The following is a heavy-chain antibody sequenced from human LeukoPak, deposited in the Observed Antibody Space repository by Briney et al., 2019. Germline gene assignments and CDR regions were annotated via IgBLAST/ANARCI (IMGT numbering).Heavy chain of an antibody. CDR1: GGSISSSRYY. D-gene: IGHD2-2*01. CDR2: IYYSGST. CDR3: ARLPGRSSPQSWFDP. V-gene: IGHV4-39*01. J-gene: IGHJ5*02. Sequence: LETLSLTCTVSGGSISSSRYYWGWIRQPPGKGLEWIGSIYYSGSTYYNPSLKSRVTISVDTSKNQFSLKLSSVTAADTAVYYCARLPGRSSPQSWFDPWGQGTLVTVSS.